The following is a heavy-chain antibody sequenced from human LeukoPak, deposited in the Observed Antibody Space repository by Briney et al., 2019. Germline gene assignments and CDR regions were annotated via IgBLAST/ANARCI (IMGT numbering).Heavy chain of an antibody. V-gene: IGHV3-53*01. CDR2: VYTGGIT. CDR1: GFSVSTNY. CDR3: ATSPASSCLDY. D-gene: IGHD6-13*01. J-gene: IGHJ4*02. Sequence: PGGSLRLSCAASGFSVSTNYMSWVRQGPGKGLEWISVVYTGGITYYADSVKGRFTISRDNSKNTLYLQMNSLRAEDTAVYYCATSPASSCLDYWGQGTLVTVSS.